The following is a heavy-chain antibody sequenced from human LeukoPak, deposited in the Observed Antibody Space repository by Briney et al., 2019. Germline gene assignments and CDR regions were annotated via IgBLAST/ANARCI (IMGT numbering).Heavy chain of an antibody. Sequence: AGGSLRLSCAASGFTFSSYAMSWVRQAPGKGLVWVSRINSDGSSTSYADSVKGRFTISRDNAKNTLYLQMNSLRAEDTAVYYCARNLREVGYSFHYYYGMDVWAKGPRSPSP. J-gene: IGHJ6*02. CDR1: GFTFSSYA. CDR2: INSDGSST. D-gene: IGHD5-18*01. CDR3: ARNLREVGYSFHYYYGMDV. V-gene: IGHV3-74*01.